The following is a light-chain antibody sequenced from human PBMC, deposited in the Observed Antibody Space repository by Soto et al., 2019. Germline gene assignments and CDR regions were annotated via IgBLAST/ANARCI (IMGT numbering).Light chain of an antibody. V-gene: IGKV3-15*01. CDR1: QSVSSD. CDR3: QQYNTWHPKMA. J-gene: IGKJ1*01. Sequence: VVTQSPATLSVFSGETATPSCRASQSVSSDLAWYQQRPGQAPRLLIYGASTRATGIPARFRGSGSGTEFRLTISSLQSEDFATYYCQQYNTWHPKMAFGRGTKVDIK. CDR2: GAS.